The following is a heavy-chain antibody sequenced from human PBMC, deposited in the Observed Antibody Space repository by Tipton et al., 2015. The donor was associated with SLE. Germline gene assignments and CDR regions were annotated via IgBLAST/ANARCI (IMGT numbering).Heavy chain of an antibody. CDR3: ARDREFLWYETVGDAFEH. D-gene: IGHD6-13*01. V-gene: IGHV4-59*12. CDR1: GGSISSYY. CDR2: IYHSGNT. Sequence: TLSLTCNVFGGSISSYYWSWIRQSPGKGLEWIGSIYHSGNTYYNPSLKNRVTISIDTPKNQFSLKLTSVTAADSAVYFCARDREFLWYETVGDAFEHWGQGKMVTVSS. J-gene: IGHJ3*01.